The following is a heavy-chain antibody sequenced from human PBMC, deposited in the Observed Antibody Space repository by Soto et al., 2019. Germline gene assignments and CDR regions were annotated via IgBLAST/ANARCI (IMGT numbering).Heavy chain of an antibody. D-gene: IGHD6-6*01. Sequence: SETLSLTCTVSGGSISSGGYYWSWIRQHPGKGLEWIGYIYYSGSTYYNPSLKSRVTISEDTSKNQFSLKLSSVTAADTAVYYCARAKLVTRGASYNWFDPWGQGTLVTVSS. CDR1: GGSISSGGYY. CDR3: ARAKLVTRGASYNWFDP. CDR2: IYYSGST. V-gene: IGHV4-31*03. J-gene: IGHJ5*02.